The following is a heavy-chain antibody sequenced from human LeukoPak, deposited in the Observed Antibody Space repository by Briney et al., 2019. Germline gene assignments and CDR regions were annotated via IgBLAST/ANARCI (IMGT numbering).Heavy chain of an antibody. V-gene: IGHV1-2*02. J-gene: IGHJ4*02. CDR2: INPNSGGT. CDR1: GYTFTGYY. Sequence: ASVKVSCKASGYTFTGYYMHWVRRAPGQGLEWMGWINPNSGGTNYAQKFQGRVTMTRDTSISTAYMELSRLRSDDTAVYYCASGGTIFGVASHFDHWGQGTLVTVSS. CDR3: ASGGTIFGVASHFDH. D-gene: IGHD3-3*01.